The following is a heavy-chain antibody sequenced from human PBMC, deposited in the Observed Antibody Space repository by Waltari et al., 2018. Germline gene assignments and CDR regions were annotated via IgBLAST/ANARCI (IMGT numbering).Heavy chain of an antibody. CDR3: ARGSSSGWYGYFDY. CDR2: IYYTGST. J-gene: IGHJ4*02. V-gene: IGHV4-59*02. CDR1: GGSVNTYY. Sequence: QVQLQESGPGLVKPSETLSLTCTVSGGSVNTYYWSWSRQPPGKGLEWIGNIYYTGSTNTNPSLKSRVTIAVDTSKNQFSLNLTAVTAADTAVYYCARGSSSGWYGYFDYWGQGNLVTVSS. D-gene: IGHD6-13*01.